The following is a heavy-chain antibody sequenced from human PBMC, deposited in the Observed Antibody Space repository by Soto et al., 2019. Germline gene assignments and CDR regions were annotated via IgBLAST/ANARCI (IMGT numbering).Heavy chain of an antibody. Sequence: QVQLQESGPELLKPSQTLSLTCTVSGDSITRGGYYWSWLRQHPGKGLEWIGFIYYSGITYYKPSLKSRLNISLDPSKKQFYLKLASMTAADTGVYYCARRAKFDEFGADWFDPWGQGTLITVSS. CDR3: ARRAKFDEFGADWFDP. D-gene: IGHD3-10*01. J-gene: IGHJ5*02. CDR1: GDSITRGGYY. CDR2: IYYSGIT. V-gene: IGHV4-31*03.